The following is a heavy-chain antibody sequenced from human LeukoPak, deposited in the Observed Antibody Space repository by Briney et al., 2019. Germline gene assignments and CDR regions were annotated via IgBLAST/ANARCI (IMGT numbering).Heavy chain of an antibody. J-gene: IGHJ4*02. CDR1: ASRFRNYG. CDR2: ISTYNGKT. V-gene: IGHV1-18*01. Sequence: SVTLTFTSSASRFRNYGITWVRQGPAQGLELMGLISTYNGKTDYAQKFEGRVIMTAETSTTTAHMELRSLRSDGTAVYYCARGRLKRVPFTKVAGALDYWGRGTRVTVYS. D-gene: IGHD6-19*01. CDR3: ARGRLKRVPFTKVAGALDY.